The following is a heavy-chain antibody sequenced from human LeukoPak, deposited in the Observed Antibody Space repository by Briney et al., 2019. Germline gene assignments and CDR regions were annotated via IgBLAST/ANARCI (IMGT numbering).Heavy chain of an antibody. Sequence: GGSLRLSCAASGFTVSSNYMSWVRQAPGKGLEWVSVIYSGGSTYYADSVKGRFTISRNNAKNSLYLQMNSLRAEDTAVYYCARDGSSWPLFDYWGQGTLVTVSS. CDR1: GFTVSSNY. D-gene: IGHD6-13*01. CDR3: ARDGSSWPLFDY. J-gene: IGHJ4*02. CDR2: IYSGGST. V-gene: IGHV3-53*01.